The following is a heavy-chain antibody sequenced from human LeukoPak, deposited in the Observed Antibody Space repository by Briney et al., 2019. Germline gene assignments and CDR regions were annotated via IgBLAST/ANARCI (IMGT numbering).Heavy chain of an antibody. CDR2: IIPIFGTA. CDR1: GGTFSSYA. CDR3: ARRAGEYSHPYDY. V-gene: IGHV1-69*06. Sequence: ASVKVSCKASGGTFSSYAISWVRQAPGQGLEWMGGIIPIFGTANYAQKFQGRVTITADKYTSTAYMELSSLRSEDTAVYYCARRAGEYSHPYDYWGQGTLVTVSS. D-gene: IGHD4-17*01. J-gene: IGHJ4*02.